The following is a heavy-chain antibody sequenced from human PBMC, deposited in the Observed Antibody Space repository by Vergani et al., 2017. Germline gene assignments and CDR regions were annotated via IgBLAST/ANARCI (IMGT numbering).Heavy chain of an antibody. CDR1: GFTFSSYG. CDR3: ARDRILVFDY. Sequence: VQLVESGGGVVQPGRSLRLSCAASGFTFSSYGMHWVRQAPGKGLEWVSYISSSGSTIYYADSVKGRFTISRDNAKNSLYLQMNSLRAEDTAVYYCARDRILVFDYWGQGTLVTVSS. J-gene: IGHJ4*02. CDR2: ISSSGSTI. D-gene: IGHD2-15*01. V-gene: IGHV3-48*04.